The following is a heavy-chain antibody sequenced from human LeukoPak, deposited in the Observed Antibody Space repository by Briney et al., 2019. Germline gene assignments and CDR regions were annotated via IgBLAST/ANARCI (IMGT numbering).Heavy chain of an antibody. CDR1: GGSISSGSYY. CDR3: ARDSPGEVRYFDWLLRDYYYYYYMDV. V-gene: IGHV4-61*02. J-gene: IGHJ6*03. Sequence: PSETLSLTCTVSGGSISSGSYYWRWIRQPAGKGLEGIGRIYTSGSTNYNPSLKSRVSISVDTSKNQFSLELSSVTAADTAVYYCARDSPGEVRYFDWLLRDYYYYYYMDVWGKGTTVTISS. CDR2: IYTSGST. D-gene: IGHD3-9*01.